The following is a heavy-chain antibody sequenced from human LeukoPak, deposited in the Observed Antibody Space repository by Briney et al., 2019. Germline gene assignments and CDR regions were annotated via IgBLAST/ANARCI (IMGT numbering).Heavy chain of an antibody. J-gene: IGHJ4*02. D-gene: IGHD3-10*01. CDR2: INHSGST. Sequence: SDTLSLPRALCGGPHRGYYWSWIRQPPGKGLEWVGEINHSGSTNYNPSLKSRDTISVDTSKNQCSLKLSSLTGAGTAVYYWARVANYYGSGIYYDWSEGTLLTVPS. V-gene: IGHV4-34*01. CDR3: ARVANYYGSGIYYD. CDR1: GGPHRGYY.